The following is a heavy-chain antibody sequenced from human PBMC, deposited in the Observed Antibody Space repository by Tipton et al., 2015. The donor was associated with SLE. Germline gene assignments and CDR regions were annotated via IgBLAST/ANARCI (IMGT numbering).Heavy chain of an antibody. V-gene: IGHV4-34*01. CDR2: INHSGST. CDR1: GGSFSGYY. J-gene: IGHJ4*02. Sequence: TLSLTCAVYGGSFSGYYWSWIRQPPGKGLGWIGEINHSGSTNYNPSLKSRVTLSVDTSRNQFSLDLGSVTAADTAVYYCAGAVGSASGMRDYWGQGTLLTVSS. CDR3: AGAVGSASGMRDY. D-gene: IGHD6-13*01.